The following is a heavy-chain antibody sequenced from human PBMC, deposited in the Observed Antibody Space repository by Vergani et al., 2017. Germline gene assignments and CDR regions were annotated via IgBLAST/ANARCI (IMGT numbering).Heavy chain of an antibody. CDR2: ISSDGGST. CDR3: AGPQGTSAYYYGGFDY. Sequence: VQLVESGGGVVQPGRSLRLSCAASGCTFSTYAMTWVRQAPGKGLEWVSTISSDGGSTYYADSVKGRFTISRDNSKNTLSLQMNSLTAEDTAIYYCAGPQGTSAYYYGGFDYWGQGILVTVSS. V-gene: IGHV3-23*04. J-gene: IGHJ4*02. CDR1: GCTFSTYA. D-gene: IGHD3-22*01.